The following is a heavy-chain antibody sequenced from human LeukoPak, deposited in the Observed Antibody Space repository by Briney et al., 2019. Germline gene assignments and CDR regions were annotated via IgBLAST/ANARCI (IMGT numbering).Heavy chain of an antibody. CDR3: ARRRDDYGHFDY. CDR2: IYPGDSDT. D-gene: IGHD4-17*01. CDR1: GYKFSSYW. J-gene: IGHJ4*02. V-gene: IGHV5-51*01. Sequence: GESLKISCEGSGYKFSSYWIAWVRQMPGKGLEWMGIIYPGDSDTRYSPSFEGQVTFSADKSISTAYLQWSSLKASDTAMYYCARRRDDYGHFDYWGQGTLVTVSS.